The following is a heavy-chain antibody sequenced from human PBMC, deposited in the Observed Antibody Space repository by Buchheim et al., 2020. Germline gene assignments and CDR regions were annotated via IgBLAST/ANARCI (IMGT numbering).Heavy chain of an antibody. CDR1: GGSVSSGSYY. CDR3: ARGNERGAYCGGDCYSEFWYFDL. CDR2: IYYSGST. V-gene: IGHV4-61*01. J-gene: IGHJ2*01. Sequence: QVQLQESGPGLVKPSETLSLTCTVSGGSVSSGSYYWSWIRQPPGRGLEWIGYIYYSGSTNYNPSLKSRVTISVDPSKNQFSLKLSSVTAADTAVYYCARGNERGAYCGGDCYSEFWYFDLWGRGTL. D-gene: IGHD2-21*02.